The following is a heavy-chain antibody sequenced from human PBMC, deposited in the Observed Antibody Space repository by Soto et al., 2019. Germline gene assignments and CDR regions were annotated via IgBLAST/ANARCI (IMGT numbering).Heavy chain of an antibody. J-gene: IGHJ4*02. V-gene: IGHV1-3*01. CDR2: INAANGNT. CDR1: GYTFTLYA. CDR3: ARDKRRDYDFWSGYSQGFDY. Sequence: QVHLVQSGAEVKKPGASVKISCKASGYTFTLYAMHWVRQAPGQRLEWMGWINAANGNTKSSQKFQGRVTFTRDTSASTGYMELSTLNSADTAVYYCARDKRRDYDFWSGYSQGFDYWGQGTPVTVSS. D-gene: IGHD3-3*01.